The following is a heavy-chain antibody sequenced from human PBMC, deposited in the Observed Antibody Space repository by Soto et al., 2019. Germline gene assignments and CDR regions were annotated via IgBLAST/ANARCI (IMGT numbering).Heavy chain of an antibody. CDR2: IYYSGST. J-gene: IGHJ5*02. CDR3: AREGIAAALFDP. CDR1: GGTISRGDYY. D-gene: IGHD6-13*01. V-gene: IGHV4-30-4*01. Sequence: SETLSLTCTVSGGTISRGDYYWSWIRQPPGKGLEWIGYIYYSGSTYYNPSLKSRVTISVDTSKNQFSLKLSSVTAADTAVYYCAREGIAAALFDPWGQGTLVTVSS.